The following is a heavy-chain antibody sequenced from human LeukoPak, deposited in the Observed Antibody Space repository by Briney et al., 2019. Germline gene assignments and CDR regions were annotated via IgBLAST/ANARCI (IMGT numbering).Heavy chain of an antibody. V-gene: IGHV3-30*02. Sequence: GGSLRLSCLASGFTFSNNGMHWVRQAPGKGLEWVAFIRYDGSNDGSNKYYADSVKGRFTISRDNSKNTLYLQMNSLKPEDTAVYYCAKDRGWELRILDYWGQGTLVTVSS. J-gene: IGHJ4*02. CDR2: IRYDGSNDGSNK. D-gene: IGHD1-26*01. CDR1: GFTFSNNG. CDR3: AKDRGWELRILDY.